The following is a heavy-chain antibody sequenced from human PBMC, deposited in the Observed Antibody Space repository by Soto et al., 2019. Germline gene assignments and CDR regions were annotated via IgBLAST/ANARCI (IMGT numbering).Heavy chain of an antibody. Sequence: GGSLRLSCAVSGFTFSDYGMHWVRQAPGKGPEWVAVMSYAGTYKYYADSVKGRFTVSRDNAKNSVYLEMNSLSAEDTALYYCARESEDLTSNFDYWGQGTLVTVSS. J-gene: IGHJ4*02. V-gene: IGHV3-30*03. CDR1: GFTFSDYG. CDR2: MSYAGTYK. CDR3: ARESEDLTSNFDY.